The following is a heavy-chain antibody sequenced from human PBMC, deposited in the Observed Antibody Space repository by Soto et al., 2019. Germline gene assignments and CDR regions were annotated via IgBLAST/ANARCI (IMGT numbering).Heavy chain of an antibody. CDR1: GFIFSTFG. Sequence: PGGSLRLSCSASGFIFSTFGMFWVRQAPGQGLEYVSAILYSGSGSYYADPVRGRFTVSRDNSKNMFYLQMSSLRVEDTALYFCVRGPSRGSSLFGPLDYWGQGTQVTVSS. CDR3: VRGPSRGSSLFGPLDY. CDR2: ILYSGSGS. V-gene: IGHV3-64D*06. D-gene: IGHD3-3*01. J-gene: IGHJ4*02.